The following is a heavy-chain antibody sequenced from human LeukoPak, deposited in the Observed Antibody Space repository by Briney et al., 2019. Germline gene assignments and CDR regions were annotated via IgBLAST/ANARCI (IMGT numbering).Heavy chain of an antibody. Sequence: PGGSLRLSCAASGFTFSSYGMHWVRQAPGKGLEWEAVISYDGSNKYYADSVKGRFTISRDNSKNTLYLQMDSLRAEDTALYYCARDRSSSWSLDYWGQGTLVTVSS. CDR3: ARDRSSSWSLDY. CDR2: ISYDGSNK. J-gene: IGHJ4*02. V-gene: IGHV3-30*03. D-gene: IGHD6-13*01. CDR1: GFTFSSYG.